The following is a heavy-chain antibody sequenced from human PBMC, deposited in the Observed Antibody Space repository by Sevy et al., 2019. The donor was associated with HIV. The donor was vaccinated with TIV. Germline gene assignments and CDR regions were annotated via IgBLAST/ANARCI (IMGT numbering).Heavy chain of an antibody. J-gene: IGHJ6*02. D-gene: IGHD6-19*01. CDR3: ARELISGRYYGMDV. CDR1: GGSISSDY. V-gene: IGHV4-59*01. CDR2: IYYTGST. Sequence: SETLSLTCTVSGGSISSDYWSWIRQPPGKGLEWIGYIYYTGSTNYNPSLMSRVTISVDTSKNQFSLKLSSVTAADTAVYYCARELISGRYYGMDVWGQGTTVTVSS.